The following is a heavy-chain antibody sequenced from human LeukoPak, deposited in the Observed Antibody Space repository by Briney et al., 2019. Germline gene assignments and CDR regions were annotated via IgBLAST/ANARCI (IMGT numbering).Heavy chain of an antibody. Sequence: GGSLRLSCAASGFTFGNSWVHWVRQAPGKGLVWVSLINVDGSITTYADSVKGRFTISRDNARNTVSLPMNSLTIEDTAVYYCVVVVEPPDSDGFDVWGQGAMITVSS. CDR3: VVVVEPPDSDGFDV. D-gene: IGHD1-14*01. CDR2: INVDGSIT. V-gene: IGHV3-74*01. CDR1: GFTFGNSW. J-gene: IGHJ3*01.